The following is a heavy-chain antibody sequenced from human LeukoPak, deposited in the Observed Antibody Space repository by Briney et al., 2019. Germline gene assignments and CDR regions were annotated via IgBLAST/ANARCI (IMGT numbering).Heavy chain of an antibody. Sequence: PGGSLRLSCAASGFTFSSYGMHWVRQAPGKGLEWVAVIWCDGSNKYYADSVKGRFTISRDNSKNTLYLQMNSLRAEDTAVYYCAKPLAGGQYYFDYWGQGTLVTVSS. CDR1: GFTFSSYG. V-gene: IGHV3-33*06. J-gene: IGHJ4*02. CDR3: AKPLAGGQYYFDY. CDR2: IWCDGSNK. D-gene: IGHD3-3*02.